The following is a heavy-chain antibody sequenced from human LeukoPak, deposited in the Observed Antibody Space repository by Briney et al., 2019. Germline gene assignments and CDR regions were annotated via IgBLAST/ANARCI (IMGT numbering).Heavy chain of an antibody. D-gene: IGHD1-26*01. J-gene: IGHJ4*02. V-gene: IGHV3-30*03. CDR2: ISYDGSNE. CDR3: ARGRGSYCMDY. Sequence: GGSLRLSCAASGFTFSSYGMHWVRQAPGKGLEWVAVISYDGSNEYYADSVKGRFTISRDNSKNTLYLQMNSLRAEDTAVYYCARGRGSYCMDYWGQGTLVTVSS. CDR1: GFTFSSYG.